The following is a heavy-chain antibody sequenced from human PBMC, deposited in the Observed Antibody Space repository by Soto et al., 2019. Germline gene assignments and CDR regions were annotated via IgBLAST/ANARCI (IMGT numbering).Heavy chain of an antibody. CDR3: ARVARARDTAMVMAFDY. Sequence: QVQLVQSGAEVKKPGSSVKVSCKASGGTFSSYAISWVRQAPGQGLEWMGGIIPIFGTANYAQKFQGRVTITADESTSKAYMELSSLRSEDTAVYYCARVARARDTAMVMAFDYWGQGTLVTVSS. D-gene: IGHD5-18*01. CDR1: GGTFSSYA. J-gene: IGHJ4*02. CDR2: IIPIFGTA. V-gene: IGHV1-69*12.